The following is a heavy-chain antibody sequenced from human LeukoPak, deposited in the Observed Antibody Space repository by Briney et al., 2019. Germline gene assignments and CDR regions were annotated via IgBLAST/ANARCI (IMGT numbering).Heavy chain of an antibody. CDR2: IIPIFGTA. CDR1: GGTFSSYA. J-gene: IGHJ4*02. Sequence: ASVKVSCKAPGGTFSSYAISWVRQAPGQGLEWMGGIIPIFGTANYAQKFQGRVTITADESTSTAYMELSSLRSEDTAVYYCARGLPLTGYYFDYWGQGTLVTVSS. D-gene: IGHD3-9*01. CDR3: ARGLPLTGYYFDY. V-gene: IGHV1-69*13.